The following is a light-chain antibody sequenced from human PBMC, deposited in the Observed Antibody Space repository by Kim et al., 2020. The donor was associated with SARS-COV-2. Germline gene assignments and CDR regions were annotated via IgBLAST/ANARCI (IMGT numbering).Light chain of an antibody. CDR3: QQYSSAPDN. Sequence: LPPGERAPLSCRASQSVRGRYLAWYQQKPGQAPRLLIYGASNRATGIPDRFSGIGSGTDFTLTISRLEPEDFAVYYCQQYSSAPDNFGQGTKLEI. V-gene: IGKV3-20*01. CDR2: GAS. CDR1: QSVRGRY. J-gene: IGKJ2*01.